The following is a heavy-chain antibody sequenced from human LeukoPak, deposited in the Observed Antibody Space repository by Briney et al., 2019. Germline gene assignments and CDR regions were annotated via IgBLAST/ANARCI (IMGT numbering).Heavy chain of an antibody. D-gene: IGHD6-19*01. Sequence: SETLSLTCTVSGGSISSYYWSWIRQPPGKGLEWIGYMYYSGSTNYNPSLKSRVTISVDTSKNQFSLKLSSVTAADTAVYYCARDRLPGSSGWYGKRLSWFDPWGQGTLVTVSS. J-gene: IGHJ5*02. V-gene: IGHV4-59*01. CDR2: MYYSGST. CDR3: ARDRLPGSSGWYGKRLSWFDP. CDR1: GGSISSYY.